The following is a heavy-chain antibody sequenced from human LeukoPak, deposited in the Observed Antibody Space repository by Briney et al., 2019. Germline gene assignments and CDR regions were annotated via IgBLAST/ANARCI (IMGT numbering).Heavy chain of an antibody. Sequence: PSETLSLTCTVSGGSISSSSYYWGWIRQPPGKGLDWIGSIYYSGGTYYNPSLKSRVTISVDTSKNQFSLKLSSVTAADTAVYYCARVGYDSSGYYFWDYWGQGTLVTVSS. V-gene: IGHV4-39*07. D-gene: IGHD3-22*01. CDR2: IYYSGGT. CDR1: GGSISSSSYY. J-gene: IGHJ4*02. CDR3: ARVGYDSSGYYFWDY.